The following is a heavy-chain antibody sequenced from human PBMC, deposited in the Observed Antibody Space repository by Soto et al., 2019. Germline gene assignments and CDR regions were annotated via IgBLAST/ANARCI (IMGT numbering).Heavy chain of an antibody. CDR1: GFTFSSYG. CDR2: ISYDGSNK. D-gene: IGHD3-9*01. CDR3: AKGYYDILTGYPGTDAFDI. V-gene: IGHV3-30*18. J-gene: IGHJ3*02. Sequence: PGGSLRLSCAASGFTFSSYGMHWVRQAPGKGLEWVAVISYDGSNKYYADSVKGRFTISRDNSKNTLYLQMNSPRAEDTAVYYCAKGYYDILTGYPGTDAFDIWGQGTMVTVSS.